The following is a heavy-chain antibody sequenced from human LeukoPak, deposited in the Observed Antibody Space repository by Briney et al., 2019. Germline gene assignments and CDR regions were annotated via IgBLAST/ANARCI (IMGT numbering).Heavy chain of an antibody. Sequence: GESLKISCKGSGYSFTSYWLGWVRQMPGKGLEWMGIIYPGDSDTRYSPSFQGQVTISADKSISTAYLQWSSLKASDTAMYYCARQGSSGWYLRDAFDIWGQGTMVTVSS. J-gene: IGHJ3*02. D-gene: IGHD6-19*01. CDR1: GYSFTSYW. V-gene: IGHV5-51*01. CDR3: ARQGSSGWYLRDAFDI. CDR2: IYPGDSDT.